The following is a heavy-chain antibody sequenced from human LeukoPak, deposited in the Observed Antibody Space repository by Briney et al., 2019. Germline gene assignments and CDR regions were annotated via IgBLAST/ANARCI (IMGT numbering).Heavy chain of an antibody. Sequence: PSETLSLTCSVSGGSISNGDSYWSWIRQPPGKGLEWIGYIYYSGNTYYNPSLKSRVAISVDLSKNQFSLRLSSVTAADTAVYYCARDLVPGTRGYPHFDYWGQGTLVTVSS. CDR1: GGSISNGDSY. CDR3: ARDLVPGTRGYPHFDY. V-gene: IGHV4-30-4*01. J-gene: IGHJ4*02. CDR2: IYYSGNT. D-gene: IGHD3-22*01.